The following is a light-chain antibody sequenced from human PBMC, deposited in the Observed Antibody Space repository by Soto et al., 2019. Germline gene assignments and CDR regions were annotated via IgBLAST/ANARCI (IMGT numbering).Light chain of an antibody. J-gene: IGKJ5*01. CDR2: DAS. Sequence: EIVLTQSPATLSLSPGERATLSCGASQSVRTVLAWYQQKPGQAPRLLIYDASTRATGVPARFSGSGSGTDFTLTISNLESEDFGVYYCQQRTDWPTITWGQGTRLDIK. V-gene: IGKV3-11*01. CDR1: QSVRTV. CDR3: QQRTDWPTIT.